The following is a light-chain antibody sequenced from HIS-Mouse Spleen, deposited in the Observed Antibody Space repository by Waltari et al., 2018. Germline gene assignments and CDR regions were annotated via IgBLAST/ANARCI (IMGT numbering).Light chain of an antibody. Sequence: QSALTQPASVSGSPGQSITISCTGTSSDVGSYNLVSWYQQHPGKDPKLMIYEGSKRAPGVSNRFSGSKSGNTASLTISGLQAEDEADYYCCSYAGSSTWVFGGGTKLTVL. CDR1: SSDVGSYNL. J-gene: IGLJ3*02. CDR3: CSYAGSSTWV. V-gene: IGLV2-23*01. CDR2: EGS.